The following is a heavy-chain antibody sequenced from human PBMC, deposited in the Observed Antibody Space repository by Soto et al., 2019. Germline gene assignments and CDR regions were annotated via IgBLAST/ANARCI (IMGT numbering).Heavy chain of an antibody. CDR1: GFTFSSYS. CDR2: ISSSSTI. D-gene: IGHD3-3*01. J-gene: IGHJ4*02. Sequence: EVQLVESGGGLVQPGGSLRLSCAASGFTFSSYSMNWVRQAPGKGLEWVSYISSSSTIYYADSVKGRFTISRDNAKNSLYLQMNSLRDEDTAVYYCARDYDFWSGYYWGRFDYWGQGTLVTVSS. V-gene: IGHV3-48*02. CDR3: ARDYDFWSGYYWGRFDY.